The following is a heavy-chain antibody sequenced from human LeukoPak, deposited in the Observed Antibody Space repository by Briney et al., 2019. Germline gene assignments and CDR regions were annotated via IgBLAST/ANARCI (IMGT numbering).Heavy chain of an antibody. CDR2: MYYSGGT. CDR3: ARLVRYCSTDTCYPFDY. D-gene: IGHD2-2*01. J-gene: IGHJ4*02. CDR1: GGPISSSSHH. V-gene: IGHV4-39*02. Sequence: SETVSPTCTVSGGPISSSSHHWGWSRRPPGKGLERIGRMYYSGGTYYNPSLKSRVTISIETSKNHFSLKVNSVTAADTAVYYCARLVRYCSTDTCYPFDYWGQGTLVTVSS.